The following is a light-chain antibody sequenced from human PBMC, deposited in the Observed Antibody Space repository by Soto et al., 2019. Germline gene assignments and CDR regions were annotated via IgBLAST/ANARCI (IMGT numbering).Light chain of an antibody. CDR2: GPS. Sequence: EIVMTQSPATLSVSPGESATLSCRASQSIGITVAWYQHKPGQAPRLLIYGPSTRVTGIPARFSGSGSGTEFTLTISSLQSEDFAIYYCQQYNNWLRGTFGQGTKLEIK. CDR1: QSIGIT. J-gene: IGKJ2*02. CDR3: QQYNNWLRGT. V-gene: IGKV3-15*01.